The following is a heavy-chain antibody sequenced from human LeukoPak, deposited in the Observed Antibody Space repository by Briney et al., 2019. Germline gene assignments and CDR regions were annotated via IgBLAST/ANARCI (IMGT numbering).Heavy chain of an antibody. D-gene: IGHD2-15*01. Sequence: GGSLRLSRAASGFTFSSYAMHWVRQAPGKGLEWVAVISYDGSNKYYADSVKGRFTISRDNSKNTLYLQMNSLRAEDTAVYCCARDRGGYCSGGSCFPGYWFDPWGQGTLVTVSS. CDR1: GFTFSSYA. J-gene: IGHJ5*02. V-gene: IGHV3-30-3*01. CDR3: ARDRGGYCSGGSCFPGYWFDP. CDR2: ISYDGSNK.